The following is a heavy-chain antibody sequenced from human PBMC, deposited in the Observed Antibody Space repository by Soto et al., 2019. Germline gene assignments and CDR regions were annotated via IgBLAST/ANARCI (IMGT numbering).Heavy chain of an antibody. V-gene: IGHV4-30-4*01. J-gene: IGHJ5*02. Sequence: QVQLQESGPGLVKPSQTLSLTCTVSGGSISSGDYYWSWIRQPPGKGLEWIGYIYYSGSTYYTPSLKSRVTTSVDTSKNQFSLKLSSVTAADTAVYYCARERPDGARLDPWGQGTLVTASS. CDR2: IYYSGST. D-gene: IGHD6-6*01. CDR3: ARERPDGARLDP. CDR1: GGSISSGDYY.